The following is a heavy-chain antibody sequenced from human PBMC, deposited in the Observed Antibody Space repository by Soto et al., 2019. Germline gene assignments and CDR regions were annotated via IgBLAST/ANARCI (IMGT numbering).Heavy chain of an antibody. D-gene: IGHD2-8*02. V-gene: IGHV4-4*02. CDR3: ARDKITGLFDY. CDR1: GGSISSSNW. CDR2: INHSGST. Sequence: PSETLSLTCAVSGGSISSSNWWSWVRQPPGKGLEWIGEINHSGSTNYNPSLKSRVTISVDTSKNQFSLKLTSVTAADTAVYYCARDKITGLFDYWGQGTLVT. J-gene: IGHJ4*02.